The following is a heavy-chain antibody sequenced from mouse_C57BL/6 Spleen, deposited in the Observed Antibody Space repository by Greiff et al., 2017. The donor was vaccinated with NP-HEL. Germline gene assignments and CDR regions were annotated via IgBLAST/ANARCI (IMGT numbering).Heavy chain of an antibody. Sequence: EVQLQQSGPELVKPGASVKIPCKASGYTFTDYNMDWVKQSHGKSLEWIGDINPNNGGTIYNQKFKGKATLTVDKSSSTAYMELRSLTSEDTAVYYCASRIYYGNYAWFAYWGQGTLVTVSA. J-gene: IGHJ3*01. CDR3: ASRIYYGNYAWFAY. CDR2: INPNNGGT. CDR1: GYTFTDYN. V-gene: IGHV1-18*01. D-gene: IGHD2-1*01.